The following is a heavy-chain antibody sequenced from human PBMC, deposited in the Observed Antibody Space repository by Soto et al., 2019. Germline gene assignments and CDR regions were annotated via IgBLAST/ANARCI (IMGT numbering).Heavy chain of an antibody. D-gene: IGHD2-15*01. CDR3: ARGASRTGYCSGGGCVSGWSPPGRYYFDY. Sequence: ASETLSLTCAVYGGSFSGYYWSWIRQPPGKGLEWIGEINHSGSTNYNPSLKSRVTISVDTSKNQFSLKLSSVTAADTAVYYCARGASRTGYCSGGGCVSGWSPPGRYYFDYWGQGTLVTVSS. V-gene: IGHV4-34*01. CDR2: INHSGST. CDR1: GGSFSGYY. J-gene: IGHJ4*02.